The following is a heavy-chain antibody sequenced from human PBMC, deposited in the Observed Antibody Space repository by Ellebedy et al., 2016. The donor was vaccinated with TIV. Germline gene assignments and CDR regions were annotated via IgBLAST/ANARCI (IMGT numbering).Heavy chain of an antibody. CDR1: GFTFSSYS. CDR2: LSGSSGNT. V-gene: IGHV3-23*01. J-gene: IGHJ6*03. Sequence: GESLKISXAASGFTFSSYSMTWIRQAPGKGLEWVSTLSGSSGNTFYADSVQGRFTISRDKSKKTLYLQMNSLSVEDTALYYCALSSGHDSKDIYYYYMDVWGIGTTVTVSS. D-gene: IGHD5-12*01. CDR3: ALSSGHDSKDIYYYYMDV.